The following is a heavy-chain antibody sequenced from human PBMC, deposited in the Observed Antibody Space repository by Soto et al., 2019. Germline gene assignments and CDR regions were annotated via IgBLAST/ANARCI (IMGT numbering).Heavy chain of an antibody. V-gene: IGHV3-23*01. J-gene: IGHJ5*02. Sequence: GGSLRLSCAASGFTFSSYAMSWVRQAPGKGLEWVSAISGSGGSTYYADPVKGRFTISRDNSKNTLYLQMNSLRAEDTAVYYCAKGNWNYGVGWFDPWGQGTLVTVSS. D-gene: IGHD1-7*01. CDR1: GFTFSSYA. CDR2: ISGSGGST. CDR3: AKGNWNYGVGWFDP.